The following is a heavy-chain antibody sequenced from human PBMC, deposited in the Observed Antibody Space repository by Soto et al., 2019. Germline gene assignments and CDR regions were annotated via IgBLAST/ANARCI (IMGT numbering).Heavy chain of an antibody. Sequence: QVQLVESGGALVKPGGSLRLSCAASGFTFSDYFMTWIRQAPGEGLEWVAYISTSARIINYADSVKGRFTISSDNAKNSLYLQMNSLRAEDTAVYFCAREYSAYHYHVDFWGQGTVVTVSS. J-gene: IGHJ4*02. CDR2: ISTSARII. D-gene: IGHD4-4*01. V-gene: IGHV3-11*01. CDR3: AREYSAYHYHVDF. CDR1: GFTFSDYF.